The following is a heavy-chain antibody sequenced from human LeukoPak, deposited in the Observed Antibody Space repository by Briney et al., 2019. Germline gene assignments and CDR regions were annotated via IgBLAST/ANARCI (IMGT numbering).Heavy chain of an antibody. D-gene: IGHD4-23*01. V-gene: IGHV4-4*07. CDR1: GGSISSYY. J-gene: IGHJ3*02. CDR2: IYTSGST. CDR3: ARDGGRWADAFDI. Sequence: PSETLSLTCTVSGGSISSYYWSWIRQPAGEGLEWIGRIYTSGSTNYNPSLKSRVTISVDTSKNQFSLKLSSVTAADTAVYYCARDGGRWADAFDIWGQGTMVTVSS.